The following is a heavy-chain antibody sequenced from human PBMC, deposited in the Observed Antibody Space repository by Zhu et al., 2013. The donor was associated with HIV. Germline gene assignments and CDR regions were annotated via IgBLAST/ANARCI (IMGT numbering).Heavy chain of an antibody. CDR3: ARGAPTYSSSWYTI. Sequence: QVQLQESGPGLVKPSETLSLTCTVSGGSISSSSYYWGWIRQPPGKGLEWIGSTYYSGSTYYNPSLKSRVTISVDTSKNQFSLKLSSVTAADTAVYYCARGAPTYSSSWYTIWGQGTLVTVSS. D-gene: IGHD6-13*01. J-gene: IGHJ4*02. CDR2: TYYSGST. V-gene: IGHV4-39*07. CDR1: GGSISSSSYY.